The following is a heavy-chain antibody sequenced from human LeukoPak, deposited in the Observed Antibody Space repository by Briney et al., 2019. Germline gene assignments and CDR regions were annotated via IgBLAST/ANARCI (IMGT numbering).Heavy chain of an antibody. D-gene: IGHD3-3*01. CDR3: ASFSDSNYDFWSGYYAPLYYYYGMDV. CDR2: IIPILGIA. CDR1: GGTFSSYA. V-gene: IGHV1-69*04. J-gene: IGHJ6*02. Sequence: GASVKVSCKASGGTFSSYAISWVRQAPGQGLEWMGRIIPILGIANYAQKFQGRVTITADKSTSTAYMELSSLRSEDTAVYYCASFSDSNYDFWSGYYAPLYYYYGMDVWGQGTTVTVSS.